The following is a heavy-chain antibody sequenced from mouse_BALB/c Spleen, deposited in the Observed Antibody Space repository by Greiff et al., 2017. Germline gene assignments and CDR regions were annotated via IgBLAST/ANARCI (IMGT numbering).Heavy chain of an antibody. J-gene: IGHJ3*01. Sequence: DVHLVESGGDLVKPGGSLKLSCAASGFTFSSYGMSWVRQTPDKRLEWVATISSGGSYTYYPDSVKGRFTISRDNAKNTLYLQMSSLKSEDTAMYYCARLGYGSSPWFAYWGQGTLVTVSA. D-gene: IGHD1-1*01. CDR3: ARLGYGSSPWFAY. V-gene: IGHV5-6*01. CDR2: ISSGGSYT. CDR1: GFTFSSYG.